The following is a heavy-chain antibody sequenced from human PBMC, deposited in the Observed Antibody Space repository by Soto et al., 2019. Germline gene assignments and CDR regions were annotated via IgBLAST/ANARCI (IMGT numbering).Heavy chain of an antibody. V-gene: IGHV4-30-2*01. CDR1: GDSISSGGYS. CDR3: ARALDLENWFDP. Sequence: PSETLSLTCAVSGDSISSGGYSWSWIRQPPGKALEWIGSIYHSGSTYYNPSLKSRVTISVDRSKNQFSLKLTSVTAADTAVYYCARALDLENWFDPWGQGTLVTVSS. CDR2: IYHSGST. J-gene: IGHJ5*02. D-gene: IGHD3-3*01.